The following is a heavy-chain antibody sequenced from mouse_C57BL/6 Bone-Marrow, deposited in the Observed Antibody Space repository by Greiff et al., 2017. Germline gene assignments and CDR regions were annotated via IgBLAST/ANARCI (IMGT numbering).Heavy chain of an antibody. Sequence: QVQLQQPGAELVKPGASVKLSCKASGYTFTSYWMHWVKQRPGQGLEWIGMIHPNSGSTNYNEKFKSKATLTVDKSSSTAYTQLSSLTSEDSAVYYCARHGYYFYWYFDVWGTGTTVTVSS. CDR3: ARHGYYFYWYFDV. J-gene: IGHJ1*03. CDR2: IHPNSGST. CDR1: GYTFTSYW. V-gene: IGHV1-64*01. D-gene: IGHD2-3*01.